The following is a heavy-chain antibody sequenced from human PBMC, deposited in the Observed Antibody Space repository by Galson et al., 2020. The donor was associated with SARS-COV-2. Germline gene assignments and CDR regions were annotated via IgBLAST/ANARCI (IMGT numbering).Heavy chain of an antibody. D-gene: IGHD5-18*01. CDR3: AREGLLAMVDAFDI. J-gene: IGHJ3*02. V-gene: IGHV3-30*01. CDR2: ISYDGSDK. Sequence: GGSLRLSCAASGFTFSSYAMHWVRQAPGKGLEWVAVISYDGSDKYSADSVKGRFTISSDNSKNTLYLQMNSLRAEDTAVYYCAREGLLAMVDAFDIWGQGTMVTVSS. CDR1: GFTFSSYA.